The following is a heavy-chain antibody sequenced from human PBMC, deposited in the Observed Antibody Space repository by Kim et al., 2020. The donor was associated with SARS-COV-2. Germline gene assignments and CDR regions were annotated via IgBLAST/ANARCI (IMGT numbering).Heavy chain of an antibody. CDR1: GDSISSYY. J-gene: IGHJ3*02. CDR2: IYYSGRT. Sequence: SETLSLTCTVSGDSISSYYWSWIRQPPGKGLECIGYIYYSGRTTYNPSLESRVTISVDTSKNQFSLKLNSVTAADTAVYYCARDRSGSYYKTIDAFDIWGHGTMVTVSS. D-gene: IGHD1-26*01. CDR3: ARDRSGSYYKTIDAFDI. V-gene: IGHV4-59*01.